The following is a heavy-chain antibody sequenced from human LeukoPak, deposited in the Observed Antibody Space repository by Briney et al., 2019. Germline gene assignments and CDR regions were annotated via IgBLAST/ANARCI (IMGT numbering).Heavy chain of an antibody. V-gene: IGHV1-2*02. Sequence: ASVKVSCKAAGYTFTGYFMHWVRQAPGQGREWMGWINPNSGGTNYAQKFQGRVTMTRDTSISTAYMELSRLRSDDTAVYYCERDEVGIFDYWGQGTLVTVSS. CDR1: GYTFTGYF. J-gene: IGHJ4*02. CDR3: ERDEVGIFDY. D-gene: IGHD1-26*01. CDR2: INPNSGGT.